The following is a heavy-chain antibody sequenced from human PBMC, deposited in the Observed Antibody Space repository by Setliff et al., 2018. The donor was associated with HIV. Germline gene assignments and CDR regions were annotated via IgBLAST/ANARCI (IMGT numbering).Heavy chain of an antibody. J-gene: IGHJ4*02. D-gene: IGHD3-3*01. CDR1: GGSISSYY. V-gene: IGHV4-4*07. CDR2: IYARGGT. Sequence: PSETLSLTCSVSGGSISSYYWSWIRQPAGKGLEWIGRIYARGGTNYNPSLESRVTMSVDTSMNQFSLKLSSVTAADTAVYYCTREFFYWGQGILVTVSS. CDR3: TREFFY.